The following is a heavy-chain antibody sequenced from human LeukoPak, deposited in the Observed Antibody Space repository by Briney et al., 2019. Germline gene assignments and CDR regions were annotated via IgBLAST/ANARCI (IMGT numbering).Heavy chain of an antibody. CDR2: INTDGSDK. CDR1: GFTFSSYW. Sequence: GGSLRLSCAASGFTFSSYWMHWVRQAPGKGLVWVSRINTDGSDKAYADSVKGRFTISRDNAKNTLYLQMNSLRAEDTAVYYCARDRVATIFTYHPMFDSWGPGTLVTVSS. J-gene: IGHJ5*01. V-gene: IGHV3-74*01. D-gene: IGHD3-10*02. CDR3: ARDRVATIFTYHPMFDS.